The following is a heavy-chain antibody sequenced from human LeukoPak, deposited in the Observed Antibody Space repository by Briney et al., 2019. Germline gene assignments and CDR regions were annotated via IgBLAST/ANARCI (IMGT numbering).Heavy chain of an antibody. CDR1: GGSFSGYY. J-gene: IGHJ6*04. CDR2: INHSGST. Sequence: PSETLSLTCAVYGGSFSGYYWSWIRQPPGKGLEWIGEINHSGSTNYNPSLKSRVTISVDTSKNQFSLKLSSVTAAGTAVYYCASSVITGNEDVWGKGTTVTVSS. D-gene: IGHD1-20*01. CDR3: ASSVITGNEDV. V-gene: IGHV4-34*01.